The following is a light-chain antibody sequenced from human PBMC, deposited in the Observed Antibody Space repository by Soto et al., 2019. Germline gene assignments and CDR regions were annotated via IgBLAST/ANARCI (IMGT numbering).Light chain of an antibody. CDR1: SSDVGGYNY. CDR3: SSYTSSSPLYV. J-gene: IGLJ1*01. CDR2: DVS. V-gene: IGLV2-14*01. Sequence: QSVLTQPASVSGSPGQSITISCTGTSSDVGGYNYVSWYQQHPGKAPKLMIYDVSNRPSGVSNRFSGSKSGNTASLTISGLQAEDEADYYRSSYTSSSPLYVFGTGTKSPS.